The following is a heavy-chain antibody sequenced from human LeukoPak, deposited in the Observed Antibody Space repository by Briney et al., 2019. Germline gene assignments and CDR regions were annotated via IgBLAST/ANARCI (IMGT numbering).Heavy chain of an antibody. CDR1: GASITTYY. Sequence: SETLSLTCTVSGASITTYYWAWIRQVPGKGLEWIGEINYSGSTIYNPSLTSRILMSVDTSKNQFSLNLTSVTATDTAIYYCARALRDYDVLTAVAQGWFDPWGQGALVTVSS. J-gene: IGHJ5*02. D-gene: IGHD3-9*01. V-gene: IGHV4-59*08. CDR3: ARALRDYDVLTAVAQGWFDP. CDR2: INYSGST.